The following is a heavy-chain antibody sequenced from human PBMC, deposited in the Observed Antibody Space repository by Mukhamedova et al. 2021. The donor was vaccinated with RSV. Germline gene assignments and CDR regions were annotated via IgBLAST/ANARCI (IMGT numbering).Heavy chain of an antibody. D-gene: IGHD5-12*01. J-gene: IGHJ4*02. V-gene: IGHV3-NL1*01. Sequence: SSGINAEYMGDSVKGRFTISRDNSKNTLYLQMNSLRAEDTAVYYCAKDRNENSGYNYQDNSYYFDYWGQGTLVTVSS. CDR3: AKDRNENSGYNYQDNSYYFDY. CDR2: SSGINA.